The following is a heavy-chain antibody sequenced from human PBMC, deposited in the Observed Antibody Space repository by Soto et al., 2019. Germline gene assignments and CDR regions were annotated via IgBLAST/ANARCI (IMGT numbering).Heavy chain of an antibody. Sequence: QVQLQQSGAGLLKPSETLSLTCAVYGESFSDHIWTWIRQTPGKGLQWIGQINHSGSASYNPSLKSRVTISVHTSNSQCSLELSSVTAADTAVYYCARGLITGSHYSGGWYYFDSWGQGTQVTVSS. J-gene: IGHJ4*02. CDR1: GESFSDHI. V-gene: IGHV4-34*01. CDR2: INHSGSA. D-gene: IGHD6-19*01. CDR3: ARGLITGSHYSGGWYYFDS.